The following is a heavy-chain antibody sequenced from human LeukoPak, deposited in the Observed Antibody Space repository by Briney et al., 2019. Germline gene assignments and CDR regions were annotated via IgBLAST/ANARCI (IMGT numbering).Heavy chain of an antibody. CDR3: AKDRYYYDSSGLADY. Sequence: PGGSLRLSCAASGFTFSSYDMHWVRQATGKGLEWVSAIGTAGDTYYPGSVKGRFTISRENAKNSLYLQMNSLRAEDTAVYYCAKDRYYYDSSGLADYWGQGTLVTVSS. D-gene: IGHD3-22*01. V-gene: IGHV3-13*01. CDR1: GFTFSSYD. CDR2: IGTAGDT. J-gene: IGHJ4*02.